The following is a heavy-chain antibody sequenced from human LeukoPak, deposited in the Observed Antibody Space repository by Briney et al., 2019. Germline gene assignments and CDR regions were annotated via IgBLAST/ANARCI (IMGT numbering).Heavy chain of an antibody. CDR1: GFTFSNYG. J-gene: IGHJ4*02. CDR2: ISYDGSNK. CDR3: ANLPL. V-gene: IGHV3-30*18. Sequence: GGSLRLSCATSGFTFSNYGMHWVRQAPGKGLEWVAVISYDGSNKYYADSVKGRFTISRDNSKNTLYLQMDSLRPEDAAVYYCANLPLWGQGTLVTVSS.